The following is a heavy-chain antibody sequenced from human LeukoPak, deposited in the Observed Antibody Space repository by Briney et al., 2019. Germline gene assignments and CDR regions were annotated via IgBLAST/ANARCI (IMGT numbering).Heavy chain of an antibody. CDR2: IDTDGGTT. V-gene: IGHV3-74*01. CDR1: GFTFSDHW. Sequence: GESLRLSCGASGFTFSDHWMHWVRQAPGKGLVWVSGIDTDGGTTRYADSVKGRFTISRDNAKNTLYLQMNTLRAEDTAVYYCARDRPHNWFDPWGQGTLVTVSS. CDR3: ARDRPHNWFDP. J-gene: IGHJ5*02.